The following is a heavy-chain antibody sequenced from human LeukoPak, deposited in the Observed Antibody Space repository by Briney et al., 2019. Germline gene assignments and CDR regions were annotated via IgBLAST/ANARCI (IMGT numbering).Heavy chain of an antibody. CDR3: VSAGAGSWGDYVY. CDR2: ISSNGGST. Sequence: GGSLRLSCSASGFTFSSYAMHWVRQAPGKGLEYVSAISSNGGSTYYADSVKGGFTISRDNSKNTLYLQMSSLRAEDTAVYYCVSAGAGSWGDYVYWGQGTLVTVSS. V-gene: IGHV3-64D*09. J-gene: IGHJ4*02. D-gene: IGHD1-26*01. CDR1: GFTFSSYA.